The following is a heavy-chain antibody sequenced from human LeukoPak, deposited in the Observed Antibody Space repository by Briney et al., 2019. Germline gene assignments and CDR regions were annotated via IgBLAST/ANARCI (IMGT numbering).Heavy chain of an antibody. CDR2: INPNSGGT. CDR1: GYTFTDYY. J-gene: IGHJ4*02. V-gene: IGHV1-2*06. CDR3: ARVNSIRTIFGVVIGWDY. Sequence: ASVKVSCKASGYTFTDYYMHWVRQAPGQGLEWMGRINPNSGGTNYAQKFQGRVTMTRDTSISTAYMELSRLRSDDTAVYYCARVNSIRTIFGVVIGWDYWGQGTLVTVSS. D-gene: IGHD3-3*01.